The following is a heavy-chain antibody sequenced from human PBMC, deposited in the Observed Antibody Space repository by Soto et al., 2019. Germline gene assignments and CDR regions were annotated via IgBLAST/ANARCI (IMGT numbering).Heavy chain of an antibody. CDR1: GYSFSGYW. V-gene: IGHV5-10-1*01. CDR2: IDPSDSQT. CDR3: ARQIYDSDTGPNFQYYFDS. J-gene: IGHJ4*02. D-gene: IGHD3-16*01. Sequence: GESLKISCKGSGYSFSGYWITWVRQKPGKGLEWMGRIDPSDSQTFYSPSFRGHVTISATKSITTVFLQWSSLRASDTAMYYCARQIYDSDTGPNFQYYFDSWGQGTPVTVSS.